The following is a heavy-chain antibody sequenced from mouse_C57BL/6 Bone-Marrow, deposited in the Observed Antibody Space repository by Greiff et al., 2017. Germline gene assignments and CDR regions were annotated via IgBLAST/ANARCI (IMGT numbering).Heavy chain of an antibody. J-gene: IGHJ1*03. V-gene: IGHV1-64*01. CDR2: IHPNSGST. D-gene: IGHD2-1*01. CDR1: GYTFTSYW. CDR3: ANYGRRYFDV. Sequence: QVQLQQSGAELARPGASVKLSCKASGYTFTSYWMHWVKQRPGQGLEWIGMIHPNSGSTNYNEKFKSKATLTVDKSSSTAYMQLSSLTSEDSAVYYCANYGRRYFDVWGTGTTVTVSS.